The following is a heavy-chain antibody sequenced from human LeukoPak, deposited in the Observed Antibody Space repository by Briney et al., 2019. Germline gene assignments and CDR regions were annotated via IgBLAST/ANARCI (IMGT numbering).Heavy chain of an antibody. J-gene: IGHJ4*02. CDR3: ARHDVWFGGLDY. CDR1: GGSISSYY. D-gene: IGHD3-10*01. V-gene: IGHV4-59*08. CDR2: IYYSGST. Sequence: SETLSLTRTVSGGSISSYYWSWIRQPPGKGLEWIGYIYYSGSTNYNPSLKSRVTISVDTSKNQFSLKLSSVTAADTAVYYCARHDVWFGGLDYWGQGTLVTVSS.